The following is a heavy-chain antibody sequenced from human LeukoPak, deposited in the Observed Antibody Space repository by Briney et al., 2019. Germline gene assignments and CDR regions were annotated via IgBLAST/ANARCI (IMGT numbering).Heavy chain of an antibody. Sequence: GGSLRLSCAASGFIFSNYGMNWVRQAPGKGLEWVSAISGSGGSTYYADSVKGRFTISRDNSKNTLYLQMNSLRAEDTAVYYCAKDGRTVTTGDYWGQGTLVTVSS. CDR3: AKDGRTVTTGDY. CDR2: ISGSGGST. J-gene: IGHJ4*02. V-gene: IGHV3-23*01. D-gene: IGHD4-17*01. CDR1: GFIFSNYG.